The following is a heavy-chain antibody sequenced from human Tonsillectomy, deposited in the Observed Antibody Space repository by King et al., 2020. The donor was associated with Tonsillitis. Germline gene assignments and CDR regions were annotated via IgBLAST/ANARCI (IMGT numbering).Heavy chain of an antibody. V-gene: IGHV3-23*04. CDR1: GFTFSSYA. CDR3: AKDRVDGYSYWGGDDAFDI. J-gene: IGHJ3*02. Sequence: VQLVESGGGLVQPGGSLRLSCAASGFTFSSYAMSWVRQAPGKGLEWVSAISGSGGSTYYADSVKGRFTISRDNSKNTLYLQMNSLRAEDTAVYYCAKDRVDGYSYWGGDDAFDIWGQGTMVTVSS. D-gene: IGHD5-18*01. CDR2: ISGSGGST.